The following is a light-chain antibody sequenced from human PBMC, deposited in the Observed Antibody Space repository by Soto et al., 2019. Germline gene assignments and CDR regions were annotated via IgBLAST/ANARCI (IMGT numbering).Light chain of an antibody. CDR2: GAS. CDR1: QSISTK. Sequence: EIVMTQSPATPSVSPGERATLSCRASQSISTKLAWYQQKPGQAPRVLIYGASTRATGIPARFSGGGSGTVFTLTISSLQSEDFAVYHCQHYNDWPPTWTFGQGTRVEIK. J-gene: IGKJ1*01. CDR3: QHYNDWPPTWT. V-gene: IGKV3-15*01.